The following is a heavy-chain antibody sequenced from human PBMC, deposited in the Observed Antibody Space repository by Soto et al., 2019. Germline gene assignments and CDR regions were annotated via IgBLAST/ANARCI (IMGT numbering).Heavy chain of an antibody. J-gene: IGHJ4*02. Sequence: QVQLVESGGGVVQPGRSLRLSCAASGFTFSSYGMHWVRQAPGKGLEWVAVIWYDGSNKYYADSVKGRFTISRDNSKNTLYLQMNSLRAEHTAVYYCARDPGSLAAAGKGHLYFDYWGQGTLVTVSS. CDR2: IWYDGSNK. D-gene: IGHD6-13*01. CDR1: GFTFSSYG. CDR3: ARDPGSLAAAGKGHLYFDY. V-gene: IGHV3-33*01.